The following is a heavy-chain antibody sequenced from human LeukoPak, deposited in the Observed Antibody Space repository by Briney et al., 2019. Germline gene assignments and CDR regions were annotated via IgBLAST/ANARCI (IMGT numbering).Heavy chain of an antibody. V-gene: IGHV3-30*04. J-gene: IGHJ4*02. CDR1: GFTISSYA. CDR2: ISYDGSKK. D-gene: IGHD6-6*01. Sequence: PGSSLRLSCAPSGFTISSYALHWLRQAPVKGLELVAVISYDGSKKYYADSVKDRFTISRDNSKNTLHLHMNSLRAEDTAVYYCARSDYGSSQVDYWGQGTLVSVFS. CDR3: ARSDYGSSQVDY.